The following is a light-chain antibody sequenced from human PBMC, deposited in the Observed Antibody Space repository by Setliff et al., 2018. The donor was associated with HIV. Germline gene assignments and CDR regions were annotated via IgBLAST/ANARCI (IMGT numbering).Light chain of an antibody. V-gene: IGLV2-23*02. CDR3: CSYAGSSTPYV. J-gene: IGLJ1*01. CDR2: DVN. CDR1: KGDSGTYNL. Sequence: SVLAQPASVSGSPGQSVTISCSGNKGDSGTYNLVSWYQQYPGKAPQLTIYDVNKRPSGVSPRFSGSKSGNTASLTISGLQAEDEADYYCCSYAGSSTPYVFGTGTKVTVL.